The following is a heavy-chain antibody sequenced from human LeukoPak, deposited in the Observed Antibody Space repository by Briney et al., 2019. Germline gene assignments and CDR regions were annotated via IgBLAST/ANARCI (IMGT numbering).Heavy chain of an antibody. CDR3: ARDGSSWLDWFDP. D-gene: IGHD6-13*01. Sequence: SETLSLTCAVSGGSISSSNWWSWVRQPPGKGLEWIGEIYHSGSTNYNPSLKSRVTISVDKSKNQFSLKLSSVTAADTAVYYCARDGSSWLDWFDPWGQGTLVTVSS. V-gene: IGHV4-4*02. CDR1: GGSISSSNW. J-gene: IGHJ5*02. CDR2: IYHSGST.